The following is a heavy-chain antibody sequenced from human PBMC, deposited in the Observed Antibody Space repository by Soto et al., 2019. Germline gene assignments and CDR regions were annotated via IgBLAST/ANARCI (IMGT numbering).Heavy chain of an antibody. CDR1: GDSVSSYSAA. V-gene: IGHV6-1*01. Sequence: SQTLSLTCAISGDSVSSYSAAWNWIRQSPSGGLEWLGRTYYRSRFFSDYAESVKSRITINPDTSKKQFSRQPNSGTPEDTAVYYCARGDSSGWSRGGFDYWGQGTLVTVSS. D-gene: IGHD6-19*01. CDR2: TYYRSRFFS. J-gene: IGHJ4*02. CDR3: ARGDSSGWSRGGFDY.